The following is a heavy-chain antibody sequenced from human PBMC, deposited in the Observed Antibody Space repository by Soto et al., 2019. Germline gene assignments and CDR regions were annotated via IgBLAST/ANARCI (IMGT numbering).Heavy chain of an antibody. CDR2: IYPSGMP. V-gene: IGHV4-30-2*01. Sequence: QLQLQESGSGLVKPSHTLSLTCTVSGGSISNAAYSWSWIRQPPGKGLEWIGYIYPSGMPFYNPSLRSRVTISIDRSNDQFSLNLKSVTAADTAVYYCARERGGYGPFDSWGQGTLVTVSS. CDR3: ARERGGYGPFDS. D-gene: IGHD5-18*01. J-gene: IGHJ4*02. CDR1: GGSISNAAYS.